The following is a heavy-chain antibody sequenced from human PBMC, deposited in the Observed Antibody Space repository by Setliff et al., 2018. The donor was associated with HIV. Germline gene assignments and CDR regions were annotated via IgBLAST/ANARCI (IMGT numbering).Heavy chain of an antibody. CDR3: ARISPTLDY. V-gene: IGHV1-2*02. CDR2: INPNGGAT. Sequence: ASVKVSCKASGYTFTSYYMHWVRQAPGQGLEWMGWINPNGGATHYAQMFRDSVIMTRDTSISTVYIRLISLKSDDTAVYYCARISPTLDYWGQGTLVTVSS. CDR1: GYTFTSYY. J-gene: IGHJ4*02.